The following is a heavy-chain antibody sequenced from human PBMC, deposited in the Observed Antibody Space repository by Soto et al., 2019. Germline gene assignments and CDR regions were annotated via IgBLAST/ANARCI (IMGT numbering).Heavy chain of an antibody. J-gene: IGHJ4*02. Sequence: PGGSLRLSCAASGFTFSSYSMNWVRQAPGKGLEWVSSISSSSSYIYYADSVKGRFTISRDNAKNSLYLQMNSLRAEDTAVYYCARETGVATTGIFDYWGQGTLVTVSS. CDR3: ARETGVATTGIFDY. CDR1: GFTFSSYS. D-gene: IGHD5-12*01. CDR2: ISSSSSYI. V-gene: IGHV3-21*01.